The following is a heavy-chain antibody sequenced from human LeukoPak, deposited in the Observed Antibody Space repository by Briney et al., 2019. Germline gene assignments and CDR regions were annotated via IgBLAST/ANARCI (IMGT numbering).Heavy chain of an antibody. J-gene: IGHJ3*02. CDR2: IYHSGST. CDR1: GGSFSGYY. CDR3: ARAGLGGYNAFDI. Sequence: SETLSLTCAVYGGSFSGYYWSWIRQPPGKGLEWIGYIYHSGSTYYNPSLKSRVTISVDRSKNQFSLKLSSVTAADTAVYYCARAGLGGYNAFDIWGQGTMVTVSS. V-gene: IGHV4-30-2*01. D-gene: IGHD3-22*01.